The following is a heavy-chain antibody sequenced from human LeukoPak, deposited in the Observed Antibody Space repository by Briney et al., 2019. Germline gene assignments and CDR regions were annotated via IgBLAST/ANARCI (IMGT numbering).Heavy chain of an antibody. J-gene: IGHJ4*02. D-gene: IGHD3-10*01. CDR2: ISSSSSTI. CDR3: ARVMDYYGSGSYLY. V-gene: IGHV3-48*04. Sequence: GGSLRLSCAASGFTFSSYSMNWVRQAPGKGLEWVSYISSSSSTIYYADSVRGRFTISRDNAKNSLYLQMNSLRAEDTAVYYCARVMDYYGSGSYLYWGQGTLVTVSS. CDR1: GFTFSSYS.